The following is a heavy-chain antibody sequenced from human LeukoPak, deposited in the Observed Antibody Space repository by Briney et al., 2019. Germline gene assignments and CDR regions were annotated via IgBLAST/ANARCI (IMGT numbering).Heavy chain of an antibody. CDR2: VSSDGNIK. J-gene: IGHJ4*02. V-gene: IGHV3-30-3*01. Sequence: GRSLRLSCAASGFTFNKFPMHCVRQAPGKGLEWMAAVSSDGNIKNYADSVKGRFTISRGNSKNTLYLQMNSLSPEDAAVYYCARGDGGEVDHWGQGTLVTVSS. D-gene: IGHD3-16*01. CDR1: GFTFNKFP. CDR3: ARGDGGEVDH.